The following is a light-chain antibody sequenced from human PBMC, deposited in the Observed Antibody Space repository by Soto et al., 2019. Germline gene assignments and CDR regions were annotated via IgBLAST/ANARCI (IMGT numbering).Light chain of an antibody. CDR3: QQYGSSSLYT. CDR2: GAS. CDR1: QSVSSSY. J-gene: IGKJ2*01. V-gene: IGKV3-20*01. Sequence: EIVLTQSPGTLSLSPEERATLSCRASQSVSSSYLAWYQQKPGQAPRLLIYGASSRATGIPDRFSGSGSGTDFTLTISRLEPEDFAVYYCQQYGSSSLYTFGQGTKLEIK.